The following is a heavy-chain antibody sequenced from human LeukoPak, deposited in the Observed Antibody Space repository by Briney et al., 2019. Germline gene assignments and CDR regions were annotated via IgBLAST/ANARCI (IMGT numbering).Heavy chain of an antibody. CDR2: IIPILSQT. Sequence: SVKVSCKSSGGTISTHAINWVRQAPGQGLEWMGRIIPILSQTNYALKFRGRFTMTADESTNTAYMELSSLKSEDTAVYFCAKVRGSDAFDLWGQGTMVTVSS. D-gene: IGHD3-10*01. V-gene: IGHV1-69*11. CDR3: AKVRGSDAFDL. J-gene: IGHJ3*01. CDR1: GGTISTHA.